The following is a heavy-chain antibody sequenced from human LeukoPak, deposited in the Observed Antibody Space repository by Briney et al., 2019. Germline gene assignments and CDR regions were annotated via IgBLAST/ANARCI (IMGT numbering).Heavy chain of an antibody. Sequence: GGSLRLSCTASGFTFGDYTISWFRQAPGKGLEWVGFIRSKTYGGTTEDAASVKGRFTISRDDSRSIAYLQMNSLGAEDTAIYYCTRLRSAQLRKFDYDQWGQGTLVTVSS. D-gene: IGHD3-9*01. CDR1: GFTFGDYT. J-gene: IGHJ4*02. V-gene: IGHV3-49*03. CDR2: IRSKTYGGTT. CDR3: TRLRSAQLRKFDYDQ.